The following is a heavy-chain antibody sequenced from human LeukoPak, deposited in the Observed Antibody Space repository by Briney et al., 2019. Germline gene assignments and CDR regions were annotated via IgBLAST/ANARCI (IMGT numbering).Heavy chain of an antibody. V-gene: IGHV3-11*01. J-gene: IGHJ3*01. CDR3: ARDQGFAYDLDAFNV. Sequence: GGSLRLSCAASGFTLSDYYMTWVRQAPGKGLEWVSYISGNGRTIYYADSVKGGFTISRENTKNSLSLQMHSLRAEDTAVYYCARDQGFAYDLDAFNVWGQGTMVTVSS. D-gene: IGHD3-22*01. CDR2: ISGNGRTI. CDR1: GFTLSDYY.